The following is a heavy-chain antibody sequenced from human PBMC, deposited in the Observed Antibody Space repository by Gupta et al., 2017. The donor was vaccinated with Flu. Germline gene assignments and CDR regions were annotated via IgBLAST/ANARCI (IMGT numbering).Heavy chain of an antibody. CDR1: GDSSSTDKHY. D-gene: IGHD2-21*02. J-gene: IGHJ3*02. Sequence: QVQLQESGPGLVKPSQTLTLTCTASGDSSSTDKHYWSWIRQHPVKGLEWIGYIYYSGTAFYNPSLRSRATISVDTSKNQFSLNLNSVTAADTAVYYCATVDVLVTVKHAFDIWGQGTKVTVSS. CDR3: ATVDVLVTVKHAFDI. V-gene: IGHV4-31*03. CDR2: IYYSGTA.